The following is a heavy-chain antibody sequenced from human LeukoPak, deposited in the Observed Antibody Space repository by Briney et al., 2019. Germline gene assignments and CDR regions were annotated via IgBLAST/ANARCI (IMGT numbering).Heavy chain of an antibody. D-gene: IGHD6-13*01. CDR3: ARDPHSYSSSWYFDY. V-gene: IGHV1-69*13. Sequence: SVKVSCKASGGTFSSYAISCVRQAPGQGLEWMGGIIPIFGTANYAQKFQGRVTITADESTSTAYMELSSLRSEDTAVYYCARDPHSYSSSWYFDYWGQGTLVTVSS. J-gene: IGHJ4*02. CDR2: IIPIFGTA. CDR1: GGTFSSYA.